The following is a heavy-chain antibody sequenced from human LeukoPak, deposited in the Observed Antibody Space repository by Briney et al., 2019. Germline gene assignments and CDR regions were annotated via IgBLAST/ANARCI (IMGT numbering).Heavy chain of an antibody. CDR1: GYTFTSYD. V-gene: IGHV1-8*01. J-gene: IGHJ5*02. CDR2: MNPNSGNT. D-gene: IGHD2-2*01. Sequence: ASVKVSCKASGYTFTSYDINWVRQANGQGLEWMGWMNPNSGNTGYAQKFQGRVTITRDTSISTAYMELSSLRSEDTAVYYCARAGYCSSTSCRSWFDPWGQGTLVTVSS. CDR3: ARAGYCSSTSCRSWFDP.